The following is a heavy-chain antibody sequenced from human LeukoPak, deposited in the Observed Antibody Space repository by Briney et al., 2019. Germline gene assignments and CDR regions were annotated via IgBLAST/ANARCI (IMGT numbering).Heavy chain of an antibody. CDR2: IRYAGINK. D-gene: IGHD3-16*02. V-gene: IGHV3-30*02. Sequence: PGGSLRLSCAASGFTFSSYAMHWVRQAPGKGLEWVAFIRYAGINKYYADSVKGRFTISRDNSKNSLYLQMNSLRAEDTALYYCARDLGVIVYPSDYWGQGTLVTVSS. J-gene: IGHJ4*02. CDR3: ARDLGVIVYPSDY. CDR1: GFTFSSYA.